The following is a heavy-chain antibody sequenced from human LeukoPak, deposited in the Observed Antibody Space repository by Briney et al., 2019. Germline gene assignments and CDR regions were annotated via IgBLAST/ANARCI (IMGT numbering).Heavy chain of an antibody. CDR3: ARDWWGYDVLTGDNWFDP. J-gene: IGHJ5*02. CDR2: ISTYNGDT. V-gene: IGHV1-18*01. D-gene: IGHD3-9*01. Sequence: ASVKVSCKASGYPFTTYGITWVRQAPGQGLEWMGWISTYNGDTNYAQKFQGRVTMTTDTSTSTAYIELRSLTSDDTAAYYCARDWWGYDVLTGDNWFDPWGQGTLVTVSS. CDR1: GYPFTTYG.